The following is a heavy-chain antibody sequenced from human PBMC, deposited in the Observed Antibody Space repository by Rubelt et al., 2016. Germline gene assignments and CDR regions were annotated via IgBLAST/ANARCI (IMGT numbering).Heavy chain of an antibody. V-gene: IGHV3-23*01. D-gene: IGHD2-2*02. J-gene: IGHJ3*02. CDR1: GFTFNSYA. CDR2: ISSSESNT. Sequence: GGGLVQPGGSLRLSCAASGFTFNSYAMTWVRQAPGKGLQWVSGISSSESNTYYAASVKDRCTISRDNTKNTLFLHMNSLRAEDTAVYYCAKGVVPCSSTTCYTLSAFDIWGRVTMVTVFS. CDR3: AKGVVPCSSTTCYTLSAFDI.